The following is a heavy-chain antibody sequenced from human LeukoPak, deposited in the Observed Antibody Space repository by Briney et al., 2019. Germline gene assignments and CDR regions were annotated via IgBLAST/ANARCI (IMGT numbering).Heavy chain of an antibody. CDR2: IYYSGST. J-gene: IGHJ6*02. CDR1: GGSISISNYY. Sequence: SETLSLTCTVSGGSISISNYYWGWIRQSPGKGLEWIGSIYYSGSTYYNPSLKSRVTISVDTSKNQFSLKLSSVTAADTAVYYCARINYYYYGMDVWGQGTTVTVSS. CDR3: ARINYYYYGMDV. V-gene: IGHV4-39*07.